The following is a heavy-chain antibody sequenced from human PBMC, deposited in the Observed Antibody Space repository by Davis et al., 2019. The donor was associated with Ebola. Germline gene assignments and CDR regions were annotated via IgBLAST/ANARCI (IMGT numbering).Heavy chain of an antibody. V-gene: IGHV3-73*01. J-gene: IGHJ3*02. CDR3: TTVTTFDTFDI. CDR1: GFSLSDSS. D-gene: IGHD4-11*01. CDR2: IRRKIDNYAT. Sequence: GESLKISCAASGFSLSDSSIYWVRQASGKGLEWVGRIRRKIDNYATIYAASLRGRFTISRDDSKNTAFLQMSSLKTEDTAVYYCTTVTTFDTFDIWGQGTMVTVSS.